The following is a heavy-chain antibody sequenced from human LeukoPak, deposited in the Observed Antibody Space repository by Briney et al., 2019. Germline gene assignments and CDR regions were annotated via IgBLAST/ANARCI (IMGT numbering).Heavy chain of an antibody. CDR3: ARAPQGYSSSWLYWYFDL. V-gene: IGHV1-69*13. D-gene: IGHD6-13*01. CDR1: GGPFSSYA. Sequence: SVKVSCKASGGPFSSYAISWVRQAPGQGLEWMGGIIPIFGTANYAQKFQGRVTITADESTSTAYMELSSLRSEDTAVYYCARAPQGYSSSWLYWYFDLWGRGTLVTVSS. CDR2: IIPIFGTA. J-gene: IGHJ2*01.